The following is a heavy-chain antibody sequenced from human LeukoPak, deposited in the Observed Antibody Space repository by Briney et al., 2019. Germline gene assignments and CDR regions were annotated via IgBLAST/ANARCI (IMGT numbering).Heavy chain of an antibody. CDR1: GFTVSSNY. D-gene: IGHD1-26*01. J-gene: IGHJ6*02. Sequence: GGSLRLSCTASGFTVSSNYMSWVRQAPGKGLEWVSVIYSGGSTYYADSVKGRFIISRDTSKNTVYLQMNSLRAEDTAVYYCARVSGSYYGMDVWGQGTTVTVSS. V-gene: IGHV3-53*01. CDR3: ARVSGSYYGMDV. CDR2: IYSGGST.